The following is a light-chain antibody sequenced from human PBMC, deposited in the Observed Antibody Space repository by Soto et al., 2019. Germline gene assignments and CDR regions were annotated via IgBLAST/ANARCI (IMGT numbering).Light chain of an antibody. J-gene: IGLJ2*01. CDR2: DTS. CDR3: LLSYSGARVV. Sequence: QAVVTQEPSLTVSPGGTVTLTYGSSTEAVTSGHYPYWFQQKPGQAPRTLIYDTSNKHSWTPARFSGSLLGGKAALTLSGAQPEDEAEYYCLLSYSGARVVFGGGTKVTVL. V-gene: IGLV7-46*01. CDR1: TEAVTSGHY.